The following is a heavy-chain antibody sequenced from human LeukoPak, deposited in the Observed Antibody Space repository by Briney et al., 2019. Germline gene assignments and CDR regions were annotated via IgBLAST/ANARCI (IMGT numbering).Heavy chain of an antibody. CDR1: GFTFHTSA. CDR3: AAQRGASLHDFWSTRLFDP. J-gene: IGHJ5*02. V-gene: IGHV1-58*02. CDR2: IVLGSGNT. Sequence: GTSVKVSCKASGFTFHTSAMQWVRQARGQRPEWIGWIVLGSGNTVYSHKFHDRVIITRDMSTSTVYMELDSLGSEDTAVYYCAAQRGASLHDFWSTRLFDPWGQGTLVTVSS. D-gene: IGHD3-3*01.